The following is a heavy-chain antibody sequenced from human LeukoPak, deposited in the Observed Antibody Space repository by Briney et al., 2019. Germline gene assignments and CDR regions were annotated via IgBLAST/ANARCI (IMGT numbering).Heavy chain of an antibody. D-gene: IGHD6-13*01. V-gene: IGHV3-53*05. Sequence: GGSLRLSCAASGFTVSSNYMSWVRQAPGKGLEWVSVFYSGGITYYADSVKGRFTISRDNSKNTLYLQMNSLRAEDTAVYYCAREQQLVSSFDYWGQGTLVTVSS. CDR3: AREQQLVSSFDY. J-gene: IGHJ4*02. CDR1: GFTVSSNY. CDR2: FYSGGIT.